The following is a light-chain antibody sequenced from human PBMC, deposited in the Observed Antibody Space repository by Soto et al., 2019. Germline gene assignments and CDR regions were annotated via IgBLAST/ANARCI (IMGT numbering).Light chain of an antibody. J-gene: IGLJ3*02. CDR3: AAWEDTLNGQV. CDR1: RSNIGRNY. CDR2: RNN. V-gene: IGLV1-47*01. Sequence: QLVLTQPPSASGTPGQRVSISCSGSRSNIGRNYVYWYQQLPGTAPKLLIQRNNERPSGFPDRFSGPKSGPSVSLAISGLRSEDWASYYCAAWEDTLNGQVFGGGTQLTAL.